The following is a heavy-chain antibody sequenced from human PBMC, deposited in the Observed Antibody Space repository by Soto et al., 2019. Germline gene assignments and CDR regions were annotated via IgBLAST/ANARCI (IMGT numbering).Heavy chain of an antibody. Sequence: SETLSLTCTVSAGSISSHYWNWIRQPPGRGLEWIGYIHYSGSTSHNPSLKSRVTISVDTPKNQFSLKLSSVTAADTAVYYCVRALPDGYYGMDVWGQGATVT. J-gene: IGHJ6*02. CDR3: VRALPDGYYGMDV. V-gene: IGHV4-59*11. CDR1: AGSISSHY. CDR2: IHYSGST.